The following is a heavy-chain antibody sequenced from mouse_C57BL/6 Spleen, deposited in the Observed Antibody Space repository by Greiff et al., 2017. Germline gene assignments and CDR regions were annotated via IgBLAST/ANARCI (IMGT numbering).Heavy chain of an antibody. CDR3: AIREYDITTVVATPWYFDV. CDR1: GYTFTSYW. Sequence: QVQLKQPGAELVKPGASVKVSCKASGYTFTSYWMHWVKQRPGQGLEWIGRIHPSDSDTNYNQKFKGKATLTVDKSSSTAYMQLSSLTSEDSAVYYCAIREYDITTVVATPWYFDVWGTGTTVTVSS. D-gene: IGHD1-1*01. J-gene: IGHJ1*03. V-gene: IGHV1-74*01. CDR2: IHPSDSDT.